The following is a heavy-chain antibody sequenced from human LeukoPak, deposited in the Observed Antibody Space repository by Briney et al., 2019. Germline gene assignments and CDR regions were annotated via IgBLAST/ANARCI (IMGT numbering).Heavy chain of an antibody. CDR3: AREISRFGI. CDR2: IYIGGST. Sequence: GGSLRLSCAASGFTFSSNYMSWVRQAPGKGLEWVSSIYIGGSTYYADSVKGRFTISRDNPNNTLYLQMNSLRAEDTAVCYCAREISRFGIWGQGTLVTVSS. CDR1: GFTFSSNY. J-gene: IGHJ4*02. D-gene: IGHD3-16*01. V-gene: IGHV3-66*01.